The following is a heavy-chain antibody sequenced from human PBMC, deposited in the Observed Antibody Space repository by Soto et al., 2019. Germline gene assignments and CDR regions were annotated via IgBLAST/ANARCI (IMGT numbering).Heavy chain of an antibody. CDR3: ARGDVSGGYYYPSFPFYFDY. CDR1: GGTFSSYP. J-gene: IGHJ4*02. V-gene: IGHV1-69*13. Sequence: SVKVSCKASGGTFSSYPITWVRQAPGPGLEWMGGIIPIFGTVRYAQKFQGRVTITADESTSTAYMELSSLRSEDTAVYYCARGDVSGGYYYPSFPFYFDYWGQGPLVTVSS. D-gene: IGHD3-22*01. CDR2: IIPIFGTV.